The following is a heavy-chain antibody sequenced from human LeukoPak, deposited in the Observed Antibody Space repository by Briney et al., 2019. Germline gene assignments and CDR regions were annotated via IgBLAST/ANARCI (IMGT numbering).Heavy chain of an antibody. Sequence: PGGSLRLSCAASGFTFSSYSMNWVRQAPGKGLEWVSSISSSSSYIYYADSVKGRFTISRDNAKNSLYLQMNSLRAEDTAVYYCARSDSSGWYPEYDPWGQGTLVIVSS. J-gene: IGHJ5*02. CDR3: ARSDSSGWYPEYDP. V-gene: IGHV3-21*01. D-gene: IGHD6-19*01. CDR2: ISSSSSYI. CDR1: GFTFSSYS.